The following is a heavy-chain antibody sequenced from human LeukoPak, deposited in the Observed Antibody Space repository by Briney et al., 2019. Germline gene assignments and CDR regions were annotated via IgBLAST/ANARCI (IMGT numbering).Heavy chain of an antibody. J-gene: IGHJ4*02. D-gene: IGHD3-22*01. CDR3: ATQYYYDSSGYYLRPFDY. V-gene: IGHV1-2*02. Sequence: ASVKVSCKASGYTFTGYYMHWVRQAPGQGLEWMGWINTNSGGTNYAQKFQGRVTMTRDTSISTAYMELSRLRSDDTAVYYCATQYYYDSSGYYLRPFDYWGQGTLVTVSS. CDR1: GYTFTGYY. CDR2: INTNSGGT.